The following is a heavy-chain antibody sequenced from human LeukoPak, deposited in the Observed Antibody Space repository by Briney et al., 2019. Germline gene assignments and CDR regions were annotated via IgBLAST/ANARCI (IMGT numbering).Heavy chain of an antibody. CDR2: INAGNGNT. J-gene: IGHJ2*01. CDR1: GYTFTSYA. CDR3: ARGGHTTGWYSPWYFDL. Sequence: ASVKVSCKASGYTFTSYAMHWVRQAPGQRLEWMGWINAGNGNTKYSQEFQGRVTITRDTSASTAYMELSSLRSEDTAVYYCARGGHTTGWYSPWYFDLWGRGTLVTVSS. D-gene: IGHD6-19*01. V-gene: IGHV1-3*01.